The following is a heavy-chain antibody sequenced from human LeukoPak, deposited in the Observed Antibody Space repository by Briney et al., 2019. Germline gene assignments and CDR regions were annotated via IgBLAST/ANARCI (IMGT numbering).Heavy chain of an antibody. D-gene: IGHD2-2*01. CDR2: ISSSSTTI. J-gene: IGHJ4*02. CDR1: GFTFSSYS. V-gene: IGHV3-48*04. CDR3: ARGRVYCSSTSCSGLDY. Sequence: GGSLRLSCVVSGFTFSSYSMSWARQAPGKGLEWVSYISSSSTTIYYADSVKGRFTISRDNAKNSLYLQMNSLRGDDTAVYYCARGRVYCSSTSCSGLDYWGQGTLVTVSS.